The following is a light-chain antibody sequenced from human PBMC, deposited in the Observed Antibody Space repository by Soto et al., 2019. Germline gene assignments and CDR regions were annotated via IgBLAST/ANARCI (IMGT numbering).Light chain of an antibody. CDR1: SSDVGGYHY. V-gene: IGLV2-11*01. Sequence: QSVLTQPRSVSGSPGQSVTLSCTGTSSDVGGYHYVSWYQHHRGKAPKIIIYDVNKRPSGVPDRFSGSKSGNTASLTISGLQTEDEADYYCCSYAGSYTLVFGGGTQLTVL. CDR2: DVN. CDR3: CSYAGSYTLV. J-gene: IGLJ2*01.